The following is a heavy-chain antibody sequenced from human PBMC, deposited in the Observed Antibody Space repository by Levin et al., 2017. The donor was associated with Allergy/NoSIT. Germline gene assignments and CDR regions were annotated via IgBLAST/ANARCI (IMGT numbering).Heavy chain of an antibody. CDR3: AVAFASAGTDSIYFYYYGVDV. Sequence: SQTLSLTCGVYGGSFYTSYWSWVRQPPGKGLEWIGEINHSGTTKYNPSLKSRVTISVDTSENHISLRLSSVTAADTAVYYCAVAFASAGTDSIYFYYYGVDVWGQGTTVTVSS. V-gene: IGHV4-34*01. CDR1: GGSFYTSY. CDR2: INHSGTT. D-gene: IGHD6-13*01. J-gene: IGHJ6*02.